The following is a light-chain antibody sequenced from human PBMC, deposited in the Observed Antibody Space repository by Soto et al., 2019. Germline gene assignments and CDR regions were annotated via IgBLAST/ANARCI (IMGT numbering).Light chain of an antibody. V-gene: IGLV2-14*01. Sequence: QSALTQPASVSGSPGQSITISCTGTSSDVGGYNYVSWYQQHPGKAPKLMIYDVTNRPSGVSNRFSGSKSGNTASLTISGLQDEEEADYYCSTYTGSSAPYVFGSGTKLTVL. J-gene: IGLJ1*01. CDR2: DVT. CDR3: STYTGSSAPYV. CDR1: SSDVGGYNY.